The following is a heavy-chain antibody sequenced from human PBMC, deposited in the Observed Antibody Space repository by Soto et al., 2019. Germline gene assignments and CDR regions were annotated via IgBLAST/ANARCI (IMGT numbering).Heavy chain of an antibody. J-gene: IGHJ4*02. CDR2: INAGNGNT. D-gene: IGHD1-26*01. CDR3: AGDVGAKDY. V-gene: IGHV1-3*01. Sequence: ASVKLSCKSSGYTFTSYARQLVRQAPGQRLEWMGWINAGNGNTKYSQKFQGRVTITRDTSASTAYMELSSLRSEDTAVYYCAGDVGAKDYWGQGTLVTVSS. CDR1: GYTFTSYA.